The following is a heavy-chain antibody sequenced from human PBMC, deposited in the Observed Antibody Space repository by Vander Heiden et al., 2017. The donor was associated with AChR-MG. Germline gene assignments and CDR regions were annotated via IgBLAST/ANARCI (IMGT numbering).Heavy chain of an antibody. V-gene: IGHV3-21*01. Sequence: EVQLVESGGGLVKPGGSLRLSCAASGFTFSSYSMNWVRQAPGKGLEWVSSISSSSSYIYYADSGKGRFTISRDNAKNSLYLQMNSLRAEDTAVYYCARGHIVGAPRAFDIWGQGTMVTVSS. CDR2: ISSSSSYI. CDR1: GFTFSSYS. D-gene: IGHD1-26*01. CDR3: ARGHIVGAPRAFDI. J-gene: IGHJ3*02.